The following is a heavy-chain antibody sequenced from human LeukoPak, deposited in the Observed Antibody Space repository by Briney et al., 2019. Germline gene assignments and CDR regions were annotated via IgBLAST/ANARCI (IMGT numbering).Heavy chain of an antibody. CDR2: IYTSGST. V-gene: IGHV4-4*07. D-gene: IGHD2-15*01. Sequence: SETLSLTCTVSGGSISGYYWSWVRQSAGKGLEWIGRIYTSGSTNYNPSLKSRVTMSVDTSKNQFTLELSSETAADTAVYYCARGGGRQLASSHSYFDYWGQGTLVTVSS. CDR3: ARGGGRQLASSHSYFDY. CDR1: GGSISGYY. J-gene: IGHJ4*02.